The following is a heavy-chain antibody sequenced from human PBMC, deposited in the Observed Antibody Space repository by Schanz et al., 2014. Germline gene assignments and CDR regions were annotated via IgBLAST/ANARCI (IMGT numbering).Heavy chain of an antibody. D-gene: IGHD3-10*01. V-gene: IGHV3-66*02. CDR2: IYSSGST. J-gene: IGHJ6*02. CDR3: ARAQGVIRLYYGVDV. CDR1: GFNFSNYD. Sequence: VQLVESGGGVVQPGRSLRLSCAASGFNFSNYDIHWVRQAPGKGLEWVSTIYSSGSTYYADSVRGRFTISRDNSMNTVYLQMNSLRSDDAAVYYCARAQGVIRLYYGVDVWGQGTTVTVSS.